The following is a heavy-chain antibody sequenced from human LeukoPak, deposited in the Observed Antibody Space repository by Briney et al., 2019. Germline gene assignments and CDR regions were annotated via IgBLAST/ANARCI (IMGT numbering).Heavy chain of an antibody. J-gene: IGHJ4*02. Sequence: GGSLRLSCAASGFTFDDYAMHWVRQAPGKGLEWVSGISWNSGSIGYADSVKGRFTISRDNAKNSLYLQMNSLRAEDTALYYCAKDVRSGNQYWGQGTLVTVSS. CDR3: AKDVRSGNQY. CDR2: ISWNSGSI. CDR1: GFTFDDYA. V-gene: IGHV3-9*01.